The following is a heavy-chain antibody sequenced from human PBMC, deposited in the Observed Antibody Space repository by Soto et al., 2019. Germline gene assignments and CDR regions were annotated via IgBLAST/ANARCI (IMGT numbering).Heavy chain of an antibody. Sequence: QVHLVQSGAEVKSPGSAVKVSCKVSGAGDTFSNYGLNWMRQAPGQGLEWMGGTIPAFGTANYAQKFQGRVTLNADTSTTAAYMELSSLRSDDTAVYYCWRHDKTALPPLDSWGQGTLVSVSS. CDR2: TIPAFGTA. J-gene: IGHJ4*02. CDR1: GAGDTFSNYG. D-gene: IGHD1-1*01. CDR3: WRHDKTALPPLDS. V-gene: IGHV1-69*06.